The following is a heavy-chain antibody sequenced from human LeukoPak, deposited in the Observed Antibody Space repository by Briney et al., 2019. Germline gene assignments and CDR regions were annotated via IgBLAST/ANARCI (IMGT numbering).Heavy chain of an antibody. D-gene: IGHD3-3*01. V-gene: IGHV3-23*01. CDR3: ARRGIGSTIWSGSDY. CDR1: GFTFSSYA. Sequence: GGSLRLSCAASGFTFSSYAMSWVRQAPGKGLEWVSAISGSGGSTYYADSVKGRFTISRDNSKNTLYLQMNTLRAEDTAVYYCARRGIGSTIWSGSDYWGQGTLVTVSS. J-gene: IGHJ4*02. CDR2: ISGSGGST.